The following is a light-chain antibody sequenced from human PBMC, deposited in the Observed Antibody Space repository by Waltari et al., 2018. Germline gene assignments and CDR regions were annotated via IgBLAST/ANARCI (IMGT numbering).Light chain of an antibody. CDR2: QVS. CDR1: GRDIGAYDY. J-gene: IGLJ2*01. CDR3: SSYSTSTYPI. V-gene: IGLV2-14*01. Sequence: QSALTQSASVSASLGQSITISCTGTGRDIGAYDYVSWYQQHPGKAPKLIIFQVSNRPSGVSDRFSASKSGMTASLSISGLRTDDEAIYYCSSYSTSTYPIFGGGTKVTVL.